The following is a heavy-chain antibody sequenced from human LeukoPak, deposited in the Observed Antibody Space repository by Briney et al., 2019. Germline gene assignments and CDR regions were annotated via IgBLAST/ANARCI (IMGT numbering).Heavy chain of an antibody. CDR1: GYTFTSYG. CDR3: ASGAVAGAFDY. CDR2: ISAYNGNT. J-gene: IGHJ4*02. Sequence: GESLKISCKASGYTFTSYGISWVRQAPGQGLEWMGWISAYNGNTNYAQKLQGRVTMTTDTSTSTAYMELRSLRSDDTAVYYCASGAVAGAFDYWGQGTLVTVSS. D-gene: IGHD6-19*01. V-gene: IGHV1-18*01.